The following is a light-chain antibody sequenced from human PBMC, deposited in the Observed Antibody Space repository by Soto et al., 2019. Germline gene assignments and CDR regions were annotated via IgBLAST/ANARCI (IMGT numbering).Light chain of an antibody. J-gene: IGKJ1*01. CDR2: DAS. CDR3: QQYNSYRT. Sequence: DIQMTQSPSTLSASVGDRVTITCRASQSISSWLAWYQQKPGKAPKLLIYDASSLESGVPSRFSGSGSGTVFTLTISSLPPDDFATYYCQQYNSYRTFGQGTKVEIK. V-gene: IGKV1-5*01. CDR1: QSISSW.